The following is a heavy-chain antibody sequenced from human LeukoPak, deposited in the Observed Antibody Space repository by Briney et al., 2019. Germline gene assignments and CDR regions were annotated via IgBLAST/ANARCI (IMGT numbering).Heavy chain of an antibody. Sequence: ASVTVSCKASGYTFTGYYMHWVRHAPGQGLEWMVWINPNSGGTNYAQKFQGRVTMTRDTSISTPYMELSRLRSDDTAVYYCARFSVHGRWFDPWGQGTLVTVSS. J-gene: IGHJ5*02. V-gene: IGHV1-2*02. D-gene: IGHD1-26*01. CDR3: ARFSVHGRWFDP. CDR1: GYTFTGYY. CDR2: INPNSGGT.